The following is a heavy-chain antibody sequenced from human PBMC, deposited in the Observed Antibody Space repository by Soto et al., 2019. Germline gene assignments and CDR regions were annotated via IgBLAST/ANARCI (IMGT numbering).Heavy chain of an antibody. CDR1: GGSISSSSYY. J-gene: IGHJ6*02. V-gene: IGHV4-39*01. CDR3: ARHSGDHSYYDFWSGQNPYYYYGMDV. Sequence: PSETLSLTCTVSGGSISSSSYYWGWIRQPPGKGLEWIGSIYYSGSTYYNPSLKSRVTISVDTSKNQFSLKLSSVTAADTAVYYCARHSGDHSYYDFWSGQNPYYYYGMDVWGQGTTVTVSS. CDR2: IYYSGST. D-gene: IGHD3-3*01.